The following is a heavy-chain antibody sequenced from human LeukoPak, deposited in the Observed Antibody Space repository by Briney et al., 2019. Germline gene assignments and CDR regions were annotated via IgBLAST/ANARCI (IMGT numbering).Heavy chain of an antibody. J-gene: IGHJ6*02. CDR1: GFTFSSYH. CDR2: INHNGNVN. Sequence: GGSLRLSCAASGFTFSSYHMNWVRQAPGKGLEWVASINHNGNVNYYVDSVKGRFTISRDNAKNSLYLQMSNLRAEDTAVYFCARGGGLDVWGQGATVTVSS. V-gene: IGHV3-7*03. CDR3: ARGGGLDV. D-gene: IGHD3-16*01.